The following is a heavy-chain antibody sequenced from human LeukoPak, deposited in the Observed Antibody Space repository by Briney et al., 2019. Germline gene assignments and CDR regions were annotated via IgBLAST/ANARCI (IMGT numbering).Heavy chain of an antibody. D-gene: IGHD5-24*01. V-gene: IGHV1-69*01. Sequence: SVKISCKASGGTFSSYAISWLRQAPGQGLEWMGGIIPIFGTANYAQKFQGRVTITADESTSTVYMELSSLRSEDTAVYYCAREVWLERRSNYFDFWGQGTLVTVSS. CDR3: AREVWLERRSNYFDF. CDR2: IIPIFGTA. J-gene: IGHJ4*02. CDR1: GGTFSSYA.